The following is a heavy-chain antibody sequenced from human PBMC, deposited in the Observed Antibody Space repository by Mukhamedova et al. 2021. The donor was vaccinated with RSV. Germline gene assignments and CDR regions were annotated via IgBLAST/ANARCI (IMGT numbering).Heavy chain of an antibody. V-gene: IGHV3-7*01. Sequence: VANINYDGSAGYYVDSVKGRFTISRDNAQNSLYLQMNSLRTEDTAVYYCARDGGGDGGVCFDYWGQGTLVTVSS. CDR2: INYDGSAG. CDR3: ARDGGGDGGVCFDY. D-gene: IGHD4-23*01. J-gene: IGHJ4*02.